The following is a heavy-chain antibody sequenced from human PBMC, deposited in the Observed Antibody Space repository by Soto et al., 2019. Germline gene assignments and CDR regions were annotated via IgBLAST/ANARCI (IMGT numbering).Heavy chain of an antibody. J-gene: IGHJ5*02. D-gene: IGHD3-22*01. Sequence: ASVKVSCKASGYTFTSYGISWVRQAPGQGLEWMGWIGAYNGNTNYAQKLQGRVTMTTDTSTSTAYMELRSLRSDDTAVYYCAREAGDSSGYYHTYNWLDPWGQGTLVTVPQ. CDR3: AREAGDSSGYYHTYNWLDP. CDR2: IGAYNGNT. V-gene: IGHV1-18*01. CDR1: GYTFTSYG.